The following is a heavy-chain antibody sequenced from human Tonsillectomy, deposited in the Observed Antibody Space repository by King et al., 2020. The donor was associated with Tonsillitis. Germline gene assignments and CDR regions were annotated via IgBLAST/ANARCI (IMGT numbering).Heavy chain of an antibody. CDR1: GYSFTSYW. CDR3: ARQKKKWGGYDHYYYYGMDV. V-gene: IGHV5-51*01. J-gene: IGHJ6*02. D-gene: IGHD5-12*01. CDR2: IYPGDSDT. Sequence: QLVQSGAEVKKPGESLKISCKGSGYSFTSYWIGWVRQMPGKGLEWMGIIYPGDSDTRYSPSFQGQVTISADKSISTAYLQWSSLKASDTAMYYCARQKKKWGGYDHYYYYGMDVWGQGTTVTVSS.